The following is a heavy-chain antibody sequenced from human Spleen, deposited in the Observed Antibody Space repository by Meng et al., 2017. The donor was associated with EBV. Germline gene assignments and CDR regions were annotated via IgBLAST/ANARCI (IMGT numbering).Heavy chain of an antibody. J-gene: IGHJ4*02. V-gene: IGHV4-39*07. Sequence: QLPESGPGLVKPSGALALTCRVLGGSISGNNYFWGWIRQPPGKGLEWIGGMSYSGDTFYNPSLKSRVTISVEPSKNQFSLNLTSVTAADTAIYYCARPYDSTGYFSRWGQGALVTVSS. CDR2: MSYSGDT. CDR3: ARPYDSTGYFSR. D-gene: IGHD3-22*01. CDR1: GGSISGNNYF.